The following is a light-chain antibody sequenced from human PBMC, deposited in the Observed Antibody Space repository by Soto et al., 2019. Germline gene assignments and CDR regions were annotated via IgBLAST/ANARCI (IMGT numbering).Light chain of an antibody. CDR2: DAS. J-gene: IGKJ1*01. V-gene: IGKV1-5*01. CDR1: QSVSGW. CDR3: QQYKSYPWT. Sequence: DIEMTQSPSTLSASIGDGVTITCRASQSVSGWLAWYQQKPGKAPKLLIYDASSLESGVPSRFSGSGSGTEFTLTISSLQPDDFATYHCQQYKSYPWTFGQGTKVDIK.